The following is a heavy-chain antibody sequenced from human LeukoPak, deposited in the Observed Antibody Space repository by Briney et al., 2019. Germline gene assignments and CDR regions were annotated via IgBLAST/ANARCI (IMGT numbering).Heavy chain of an antibody. J-gene: IGHJ5*02. Sequence: PSGTLSLTCAVSGGSISSSNWWSWVRQPPGKGLEWIGEIYHSGSTNYNPSLKSRVTISVDKSKNQFSLKLSSVIAADTAVYYCARRRDGYNSPNWFDPWGQGTLVTVSS. CDR1: GGSISSSNW. CDR3: ARRRDGYNSPNWFDP. V-gene: IGHV4-4*02. CDR2: IYHSGST. D-gene: IGHD5-24*01.